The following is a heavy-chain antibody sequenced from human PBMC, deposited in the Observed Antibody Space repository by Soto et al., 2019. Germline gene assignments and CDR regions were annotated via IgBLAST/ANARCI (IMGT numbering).Heavy chain of an antibody. CDR3: ARVPLGYDGSPYYYYYYMDV. V-gene: IGHV3-66*01. D-gene: IGHD5-12*01. Sequence: EVQLVESGGGLVQPGGSLRLSCAASGFTVSSNYMSWVRQAPGKGLEWVSVIYSGGSTYYADSVKGRFTISRDNSKNTLYLQMNSLRAEDTAVYYCARVPLGYDGSPYYYYYYMDVWGKGTTVTVSS. CDR1: GFTVSSNY. J-gene: IGHJ6*03. CDR2: IYSGGST.